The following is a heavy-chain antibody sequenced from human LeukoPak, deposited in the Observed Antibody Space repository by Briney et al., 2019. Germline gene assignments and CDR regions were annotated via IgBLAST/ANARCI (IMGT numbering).Heavy chain of an antibody. J-gene: IGHJ4*02. Sequence: GGALRLSGAASRFPSINAWMSGVRQAPGKGRGWVGRIKSKTDGGTTDYAAPVKGRFTISRDDSKNTLYLQMNSLKTEDTAVYYCTTDRLVVVAATPQFDYWGQGTLVTVSS. V-gene: IGHV3-15*01. CDR3: TTDRLVVVAATPQFDY. CDR2: IKSKTDGGTT. CDR1: RFPSINAW. D-gene: IGHD2-15*01.